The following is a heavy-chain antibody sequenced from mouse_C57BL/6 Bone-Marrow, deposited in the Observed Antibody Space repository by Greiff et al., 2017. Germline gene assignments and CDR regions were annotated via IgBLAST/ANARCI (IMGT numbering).Heavy chain of an antibody. CDR2: IGPEGGET. Sequence: VQLQQSGAGLVQPGASVKLSCTASGFNIKDYYMHWVRQRTEQGMEWIGRIGPEGGETKEASNFQGKDTITADTYSNTAYLQLSSLTSEDTAVYDCATGDSTLDYWGQGTSVTVSS. V-gene: IGHV14-2*01. J-gene: IGHJ4*01. CDR3: ATGDSTLDY. CDR1: GFNIKDYY.